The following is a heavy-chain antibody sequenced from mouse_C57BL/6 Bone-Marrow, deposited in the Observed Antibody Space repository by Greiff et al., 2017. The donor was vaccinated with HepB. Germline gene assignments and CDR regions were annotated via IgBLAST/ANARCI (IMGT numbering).Heavy chain of an antibody. CDR1: GYTFTSYG. CDR2: NYPRSGNT. J-gene: IGHJ4*01. D-gene: IGHD1-1*01. Sequence: QVQLQQSGAELARPGASVKLSCKASGYTFTSYGISWVKQRTGQGLEWIGENYPRSGNTYYNEKFKGKATLTADKSSSTAYMELRSLTSEDSAVYFCARSYYYGSSFYAMDYWGQGTSVTVSS. CDR3: ARSYYYGSSFYAMDY. V-gene: IGHV1-81*01.